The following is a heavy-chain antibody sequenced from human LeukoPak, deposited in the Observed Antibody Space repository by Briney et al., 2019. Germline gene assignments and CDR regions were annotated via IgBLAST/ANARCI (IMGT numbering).Heavy chain of an antibody. J-gene: IGHJ4*02. CDR2: ISYHGTNK. CDR3: AKVAYSSGWACFDY. CDR1: GFTFSSYD. D-gene: IGHD6-19*01. V-gene: IGHV3-30*18. Sequence: PGGSLRLSCAASGFTFSSYDIHWVRQAPGKGLEWVALISYHGTNKYYADSVKGRFTFSRDNSKNTLFLQMNSLRAEDTAVYYCAKVAYSSGWACFDYWGQGTLVTVSS.